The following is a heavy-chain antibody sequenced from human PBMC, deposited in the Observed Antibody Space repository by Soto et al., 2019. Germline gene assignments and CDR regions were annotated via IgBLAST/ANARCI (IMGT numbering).Heavy chain of an antibody. CDR2: IYHSGST. V-gene: IGHV4-30-2*01. CDR3: ARVEAEDTALGYYYYGMDV. D-gene: IGHD5-18*01. Sequence: PSETLSLTCAVSGGSISSGGYSWSWIRQPPGKGLEWIGYIYHSGSTYYNPSLKSRVTTSVDTSKNQFSLKLSSVTAADTAVYYCARVEAEDTALGYYYYGMDVWGQGTTVTVAS. CDR1: GGSISSGGYS. J-gene: IGHJ6*02.